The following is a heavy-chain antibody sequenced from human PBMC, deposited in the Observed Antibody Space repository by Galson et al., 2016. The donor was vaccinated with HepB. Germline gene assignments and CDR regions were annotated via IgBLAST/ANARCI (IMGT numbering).Heavy chain of an antibody. CDR2: IDDTGKT. Sequence: TLSLTCLVSGVSVRSGLYYWHWIRQTPGKGLEWIAHIDDTGKTKYNPSLKSRATIPEDTSRNHFFLNVTSVTEADTAAYFCARGAPLFPKAEAGSGAFDIWGQGTMGIVTS. D-gene: IGHD3-3*01. V-gene: IGHV4-61*03. CDR3: ARGAPLFPKAEAGSGAFDI. J-gene: IGHJ3*02. CDR1: GVSVRSGLYY.